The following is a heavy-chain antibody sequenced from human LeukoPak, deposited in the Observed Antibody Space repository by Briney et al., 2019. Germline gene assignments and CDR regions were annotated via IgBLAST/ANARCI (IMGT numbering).Heavy chain of an antibody. D-gene: IGHD3-10*01. CDR3: VKDSDKYYYGSGSFST. V-gene: IGHV3-74*01. CDR1: GSTFSSFD. J-gene: IGHJ5*02. Sequence: GGSLRLSCAASGSTFSSFDMHWVRQAPGKGLEWVSRIIGDGSTTNYADSVKGRFTISRDNAKDTLYLQLDSLRTEDTAVYYCVKDSDKYYYGSGSFSTWGQGTLVTVSS. CDR2: IIGDGSTT.